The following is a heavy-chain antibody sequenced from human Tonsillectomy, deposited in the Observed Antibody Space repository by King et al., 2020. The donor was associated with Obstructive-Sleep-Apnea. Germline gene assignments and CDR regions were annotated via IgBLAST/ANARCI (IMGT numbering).Heavy chain of an antibody. CDR1: GFTFSSYL. CDR2: IKQGGSGK. CDR3: AREYWGPDY. Sequence: VQLVESGGGLVQPGGSVRLSCGASGFTFSSYLMTWVRQAPGKGLEWVANIKQGGSGKNYEDSVKGRFTISRDNAKKSGFLQMNSLTAEDTAVYYCAREYWGPDYWGQGTLVTVSS. V-gene: IGHV3-7*01. J-gene: IGHJ4*02. D-gene: IGHD3-16*01.